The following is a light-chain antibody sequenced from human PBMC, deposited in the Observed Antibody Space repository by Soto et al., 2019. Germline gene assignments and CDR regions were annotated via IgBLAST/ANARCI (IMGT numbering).Light chain of an antibody. J-gene: IGKJ2*01. V-gene: IGKV1-39*01. CDR3: QQSYSTPPYT. Sequence: DIQMTQSPSSLSTSVGDRVTITCRASQYINNYLNWYQQKPGKAPKLLIFAAYNLQSGVPSRFSGSGSGTDFTIPISSLQPEDFATYYCQQSYSTPPYTFGQGTKLDMK. CDR1: QYINNY. CDR2: AAY.